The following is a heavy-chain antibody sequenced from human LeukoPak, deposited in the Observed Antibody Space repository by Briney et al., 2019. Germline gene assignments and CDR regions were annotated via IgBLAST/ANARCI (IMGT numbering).Heavy chain of an antibody. V-gene: IGHV4-38-2*01. Sequence: SETLSLTCAVSGYSISRGYHWGWIRQPPGKGLEWIGSNHYSGSTYYNSSLRSRVTISIDTSKNQFSLKVSSVTAADTAVYYCARVNWNPDYWGQGTLVTVSS. D-gene: IGHD1-1*01. J-gene: IGHJ4*02. CDR1: GYSISRGYH. CDR3: ARVNWNPDY. CDR2: NHYSGST.